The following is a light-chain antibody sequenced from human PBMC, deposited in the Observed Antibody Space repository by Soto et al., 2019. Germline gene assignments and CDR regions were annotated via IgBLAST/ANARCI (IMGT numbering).Light chain of an antibody. CDR1: QSVSSSY. CDR3: QQYGSSPRT. Sequence: DMVLTQSPGTLSLSPGERATLSCRASQSVSSSYLAWYQQKPGQAPRLLIYGAASRATGIPDRFSSSGSGTDFTLTISRLEPEDFAVYYCQQYGSSPRTFGQGTKVEIK. V-gene: IGKV3-20*01. J-gene: IGKJ1*01. CDR2: GAA.